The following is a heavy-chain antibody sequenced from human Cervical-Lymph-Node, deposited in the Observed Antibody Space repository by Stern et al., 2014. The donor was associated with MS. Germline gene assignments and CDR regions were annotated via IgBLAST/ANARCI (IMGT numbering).Heavy chain of an antibody. Sequence: VQLVESGGGVVQPGRSLRLSCAASGFRFSRYAMHWVRQAPGKGLEWVALIWYDGSNPYYAYSVTGRFTISRDNFKNTLYLQMNSLRAEDTAVYYCASAYSSSHYYFDYWGQGTLVTVSS. D-gene: IGHD6-13*01. J-gene: IGHJ4*02. CDR2: IWYDGSNP. V-gene: IGHV3-33*01. CDR3: ASAYSSSHYYFDY. CDR1: GFRFSRYA.